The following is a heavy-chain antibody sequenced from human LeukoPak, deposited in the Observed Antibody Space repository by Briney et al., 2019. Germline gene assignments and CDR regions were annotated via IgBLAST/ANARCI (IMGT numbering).Heavy chain of an antibody. CDR2: IYYSGST. CDR1: GGSFSGYY. Sequence: SETLSLTCAVYGGSFSGYYWSWIRQPPGKGLEWIGSIYYSGSTYYNPSLKSRVTISVDTSKNQFSLKLSSVTAADTAVYYCARGPDYYDSSGYNYWGQGTLVTVSS. D-gene: IGHD3-22*01. J-gene: IGHJ4*02. V-gene: IGHV4-34*01. CDR3: ARGPDYYDSSGYNY.